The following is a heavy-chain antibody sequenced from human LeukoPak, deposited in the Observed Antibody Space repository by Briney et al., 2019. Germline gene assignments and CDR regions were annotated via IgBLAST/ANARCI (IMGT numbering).Heavy chain of an antibody. CDR1: GFTFSSYG. Sequence: PGGSLRLSCAASGFTFSSYGMHWVRQAPGKGLEWVAFIRYDGSNKYYADSVKGRFTISRDNSKNTLYLQMNSLRAEDTAVYSCARVDSIAAADSTRSPAFDIWGQGTMVTVSS. D-gene: IGHD6-13*01. CDR2: IRYDGSNK. CDR3: ARVDSIAAADSTRSPAFDI. J-gene: IGHJ3*02. V-gene: IGHV3-30*02.